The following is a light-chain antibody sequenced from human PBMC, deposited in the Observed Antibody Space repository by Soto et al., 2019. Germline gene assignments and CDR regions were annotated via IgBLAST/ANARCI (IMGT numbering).Light chain of an antibody. J-gene: IGKJ1*01. CDR2: GAS. CDR3: QHYET. CDR1: QSISIN. Sequence: IVLTQSPGTLSVSPGARVPLSCRASQSISINLAWYQHKPGQAPRLLIYGASTRATGIPARFSGSGSGTEFTLTISSLEPEDFAVYYCQHYETFGQGTKVDIK. V-gene: IGKV3-15*01.